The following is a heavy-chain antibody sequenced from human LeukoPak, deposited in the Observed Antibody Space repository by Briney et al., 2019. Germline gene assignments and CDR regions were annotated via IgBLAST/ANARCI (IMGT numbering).Heavy chain of an antibody. CDR3: AVGVGAFDY. V-gene: IGHV4-34*01. CDR1: GGSFSGYY. J-gene: IGHJ4*02. CDR2: INHSGST. Sequence: KPSETLSLTCAVYGGSFSGYYWSWIRQPPGKGLEWIGEINHSGSTNYNPSLKSRVTISVDTSKNQFSLKLSSVTAADTAVYYCAVGVGAFDYWGQGTLVTVSS. D-gene: IGHD1-26*01.